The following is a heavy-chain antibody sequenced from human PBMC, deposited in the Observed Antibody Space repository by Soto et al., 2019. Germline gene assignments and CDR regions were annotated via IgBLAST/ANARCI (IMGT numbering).Heavy chain of an antibody. V-gene: IGHV3-23*01. D-gene: IGHD6-19*01. CDR3: AKGRSSGIYYFDY. CDR1: GFTFSSYA. CDR2: ISGSGGST. J-gene: IGHJ4*02. Sequence: GGSLRLSCAASGFTFSSYAMSWVRQAPGKGLEWVSAISGSGGSTYYADSVKGRFTISRDNSKNTLYLQMNNLRAEDTAVYYCAKGRSSGIYYFDYWGQGTLVTVSS.